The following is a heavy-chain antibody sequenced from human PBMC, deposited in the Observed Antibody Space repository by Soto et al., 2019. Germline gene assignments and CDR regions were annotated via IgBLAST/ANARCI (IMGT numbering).Heavy chain of an antibody. V-gene: IGHV1-46*01. CDR2: INPSGGST. CDR3: ARDGSYYDSSGSWHYYYGMDV. Sequence: QVQLVQSGAEVKKPGASVKVSCKASGYTFTSYYMHWVRQAPGQGLEWMGIINPSGGSTSYAQKFQGRVTMTRDTSTSTVYMELSSLRSEDTAVYYCARDGSYYDSSGSWHYYYGMDVWGQGTTVTVSS. CDR1: GYTFTSYY. D-gene: IGHD3-22*01. J-gene: IGHJ6*02.